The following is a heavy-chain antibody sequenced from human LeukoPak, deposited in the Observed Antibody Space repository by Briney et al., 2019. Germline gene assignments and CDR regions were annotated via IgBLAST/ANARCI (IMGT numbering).Heavy chain of an antibody. CDR2: IYYSGST. Sequence: SETLSLTCTVSGGSISSSSYYWGWIRQPPGKGLEWIGSIYYSGSTYYNPSLKSRVTISVDTSKNQFSLKLSSVTAADTAVYYCARLRSGSPYAHYWYFDLWGRGTLVTVSP. V-gene: IGHV4-39*01. D-gene: IGHD1-26*01. J-gene: IGHJ2*01. CDR3: ARLRSGSPYAHYWYFDL. CDR1: GGSISSSSYY.